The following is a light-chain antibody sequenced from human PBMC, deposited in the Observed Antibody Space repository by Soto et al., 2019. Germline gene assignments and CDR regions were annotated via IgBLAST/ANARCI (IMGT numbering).Light chain of an antibody. J-gene: IGKJ2*01. Sequence: IVLTQSPGTLSLSPGERATLACRASQSVSSSYLAWYQQKPGQAPRLLIFGASNRATGIPDRFSGGGSGTDFTLTISRLEPEDFAVYYCQQYGSSPLYTFGQGTKLEIK. CDR1: QSVSSSY. CDR2: GAS. V-gene: IGKV3-20*01. CDR3: QQYGSSPLYT.